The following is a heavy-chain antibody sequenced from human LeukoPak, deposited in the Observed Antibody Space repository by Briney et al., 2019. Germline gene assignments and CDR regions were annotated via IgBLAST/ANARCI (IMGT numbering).Heavy chain of an antibody. CDR2: IYYSGST. D-gene: IGHD3-10*01. J-gene: IGHJ5*02. Sequence: PSETLSLTCTVSGGSIRSYYWSWIRQPPGKGLEWIGYIYYSGSTNYNPSLKSRVTISVDTSKNQFSLKLSSVTAADTAVYYCARDLHYYGSGIDPWGQGTLVTVSS. V-gene: IGHV4-59*01. CDR3: ARDLHYYGSGIDP. CDR1: GGSIRSYY.